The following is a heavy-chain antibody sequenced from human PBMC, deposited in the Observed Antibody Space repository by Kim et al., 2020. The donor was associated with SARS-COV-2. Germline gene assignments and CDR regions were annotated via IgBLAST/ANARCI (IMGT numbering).Heavy chain of an antibody. Sequence: SETLSLTCTVSGYSISSGYYWGWIRQPPGKGLEWIGSIYHSGSTYYNPSLKSRVTISVDTSKNQFSLKLSSVTAADTAVYYCARVASVGARGSWWFDPWGQGTLVTVSS. D-gene: IGHD1-26*01. V-gene: IGHV4-38-2*02. CDR1: GYSISSGYY. CDR3: ARVASVGARGSWWFDP. CDR2: IYHSGST. J-gene: IGHJ5*02.